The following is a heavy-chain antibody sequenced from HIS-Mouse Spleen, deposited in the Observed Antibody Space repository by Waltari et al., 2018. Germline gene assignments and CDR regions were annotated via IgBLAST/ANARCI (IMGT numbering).Heavy chain of an antibody. CDR3: ARGRDSGSYYFDY. V-gene: IGHV4-34*01. Sequence: QVQLQQWGAGLLKPSETLSLTCAVYGGSFSGSYWSWIRQPPGKGLEWIGEINHSGSTNYNPSLKSRVTISVDTSKNQFSLKLSSVTAADTAVYYCARGRDSGSYYFDYWGQGTLVTVSS. CDR2: INHSGST. J-gene: IGHJ4*02. CDR1: GGSFSGSY. D-gene: IGHD1-26*01.